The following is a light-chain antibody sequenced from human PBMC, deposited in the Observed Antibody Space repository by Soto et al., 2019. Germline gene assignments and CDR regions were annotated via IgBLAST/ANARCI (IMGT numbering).Light chain of an antibody. V-gene: IGKV1-39*01. CDR1: QSINTY. CDR3: QESYSTLWGT. Sequence: DIQMTQSPSSVSASIGDRVTITCQTSQSINTYLNWYQQKPGKAPKLLIYGASSLQSGVPLRFSGSGSGTDFTLTISSLEPEDFATYYCQESYSTLWGTCGQGTKVEIK. CDR2: GAS. J-gene: IGKJ1*01.